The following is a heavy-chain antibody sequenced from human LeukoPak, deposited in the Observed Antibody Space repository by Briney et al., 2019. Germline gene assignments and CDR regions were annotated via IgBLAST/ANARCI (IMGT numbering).Heavy chain of an antibody. CDR3: ASNPMGATAHHLGYYYGMDV. CDR1: GGSISSYY. D-gene: IGHD1-26*01. CDR2: IYYSGST. Sequence: SETLSLTCTVSGGSISSYYWSWIRQPPGKGLEWIGYIYYSGSTNYNPSLKSRVTISVDTSKNQFSLKLSSVTAADTAVYYCASNPMGATAHHLGYYYGMDVWGQGTTVTVSS. J-gene: IGHJ6*02. V-gene: IGHV4-59*01.